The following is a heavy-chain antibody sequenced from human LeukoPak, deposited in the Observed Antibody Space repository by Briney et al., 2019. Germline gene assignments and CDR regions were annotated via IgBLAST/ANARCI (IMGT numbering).Heavy chain of an antibody. V-gene: IGHV1-69*05. CDR2: LIPSIGAP. J-gene: IGHJ5*02. CDR1: GGTFRTDA. Sequence: SVKVSCKASGGTFRTDAIAWMRQAPGEGLVWMGGLIPSIGAPNSVQRLHGRVTITTDETTSTVYMELSSLRSEDTAVYYCAREVITETTLGWFDPWGQGTLITVSS. CDR3: AREVITETTLGWFDP. D-gene: IGHD1-7*01.